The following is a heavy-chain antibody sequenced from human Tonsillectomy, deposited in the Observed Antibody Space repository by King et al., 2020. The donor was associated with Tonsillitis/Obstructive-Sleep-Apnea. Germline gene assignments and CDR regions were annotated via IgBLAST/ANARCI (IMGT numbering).Heavy chain of an antibody. J-gene: IGHJ4*02. CDR2: ISWNSGSI. CDR1: GFIFDDYA. V-gene: IGHV3-9*01. D-gene: IGHD1-26*01. CDR3: AKDMPPRVSSVYYFDY. Sequence: VQLVESGGGLVQPGRSLRLSCAASGFIFDDYAMHWVRQAPGKGLEWVSGISWNSGSIGYADSVKGRFTISRDNAKNSLYLQMNSLRAEDTALYYCAKDMPPRVSSVYYFDYWGQGTLVTVSS.